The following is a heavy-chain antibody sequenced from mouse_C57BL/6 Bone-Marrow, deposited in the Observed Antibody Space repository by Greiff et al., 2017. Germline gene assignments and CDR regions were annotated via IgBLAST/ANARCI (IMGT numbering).Heavy chain of an antibody. CDR2: IDPEDGET. V-gene: IGHV14-2*01. Sequence: EVQLQQSGAELVKPGASVKLSCTASGFNIQDYYMHWVKQRTEQGLEWIGRIDPEDGETKYAPKFQGKATITADTSSNAAYLQLSRLTSEDTAVYYCATLIYYGSPHWYFDVGGTGTTVTVSA. D-gene: IGHD1-1*01. CDR1: GFNIQDYY. CDR3: ATLIYYGSPHWYFDV. J-gene: IGHJ1*03.